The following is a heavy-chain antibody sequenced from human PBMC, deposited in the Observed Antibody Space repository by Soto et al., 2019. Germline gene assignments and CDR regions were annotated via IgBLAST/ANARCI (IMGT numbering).Heavy chain of an antibody. CDR1: GFTLSSYW. Sequence: EVQLVGSGGGLVQPGGSLRLSCVESGFTLSSYWMSWGRQARVRGLEWVGNIKQDGSGENNVYSVKGRFTISRDNAKNAMYLQMNSLRAEATAVYYCARIAASGRGWDVWGQGTTVVVSS. CDR2: IKQDGSGE. J-gene: IGHJ6*02. V-gene: IGHV3-7*01. CDR3: ARIAASGRGWDV. D-gene: IGHD6-13*01.